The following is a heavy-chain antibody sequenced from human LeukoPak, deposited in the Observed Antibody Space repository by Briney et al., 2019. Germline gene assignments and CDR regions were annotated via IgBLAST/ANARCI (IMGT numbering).Heavy chain of an antibody. D-gene: IGHD3-16*02. Sequence: ASVKVSCKASGYTFTSYDINWVRQATGQGLEWMGWMNPNSGNTGYAQKFQGRVTMTRNTSISTAYMELSSLRSEDTAVYYCARDPGVYDYVWGSYRPARNFDYWGQGTLVTVSS. J-gene: IGHJ4*02. V-gene: IGHV1-8*01. CDR1: GYTFTSYD. CDR3: ARDPGVYDYVWGSYRPARNFDY. CDR2: MNPNSGNT.